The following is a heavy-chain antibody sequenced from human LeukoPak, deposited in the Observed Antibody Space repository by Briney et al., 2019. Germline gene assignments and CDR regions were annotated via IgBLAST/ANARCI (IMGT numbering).Heavy chain of an antibody. CDR1: GGSISSGSYY. V-gene: IGHV4-61*02. CDR3: ARSRERICTNPPCYVDLQAT. J-gene: IGHJ4*02. Sequence: SETLSLTYTVSGGSISSGSYYWTWIRQPAGKGLEWIGRIYITESANYNSSLESRVTILVDTSKNQFSLKLSSVTAADTAIYYCARSRERICTNPPCYVDLQATWGQGALVTVSP. D-gene: IGHD2-8*01. CDR2: IYITESA.